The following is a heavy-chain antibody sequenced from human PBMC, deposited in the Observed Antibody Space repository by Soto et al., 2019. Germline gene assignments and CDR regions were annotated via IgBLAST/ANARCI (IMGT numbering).Heavy chain of an antibody. CDR3: ARDSKAEHYFDY. CDR2: IYYSGST. V-gene: IGHV4-31*03. Sequence: TSETLSLTCTVSGGSISSGGYYWSWIRQHPGKGLEWIGYIYYSGSTYYNPSLKSRVTISVDTSKNQFSLKLSSVTAADTAVYYCARDSKAEHYFDYWGQGTLVTVSS. J-gene: IGHJ4*02. CDR1: GGSISSGGYY. D-gene: IGHD6-19*01.